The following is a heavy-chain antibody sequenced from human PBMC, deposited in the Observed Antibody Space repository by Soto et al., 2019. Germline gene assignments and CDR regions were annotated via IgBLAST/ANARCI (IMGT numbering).Heavy chain of an antibody. CDR1: GFTFDDYA. CDR3: AKDLDAYLATYMDV. Sequence: EVQLVESGGGLVQPGRSLRLSCAASGFTFDDYAMHWVRQAPGKGLEWVSGISWNSGSIGYADSVKGRFTISRDNAKNSLYLQMNSLSAEATALYYCAKDLDAYLATYMDVWGKGTTVTVSS. J-gene: IGHJ6*03. V-gene: IGHV3-9*01. CDR2: ISWNSGSI. D-gene: IGHD5-12*01.